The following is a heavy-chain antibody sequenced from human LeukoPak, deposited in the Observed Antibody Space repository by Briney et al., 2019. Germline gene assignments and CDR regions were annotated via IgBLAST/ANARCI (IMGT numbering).Heavy chain of an antibody. CDR1: GGTFSSYA. CDR2: IIPIFGTA. D-gene: IGHD3-10*01. V-gene: IGHV1-69*06. Sequence: ASVKVSCKASGGTFSSYAISWVRQAPGQGLEWMGGIIPIFGTANYAQKFQGRVTITADKSTSTAYMVLSSLRSEDTAVYYCASAFYGSGSYDYWGQGTLVTVSS. CDR3: ASAFYGSGSYDY. J-gene: IGHJ4*02.